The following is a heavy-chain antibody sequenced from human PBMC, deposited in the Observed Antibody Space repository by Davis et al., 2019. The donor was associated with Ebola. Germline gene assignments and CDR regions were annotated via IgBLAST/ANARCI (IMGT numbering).Heavy chain of an antibody. V-gene: IGHV3-23*01. CDR3: AGGDFWSAQFDF. CDR1: VITFSSYA. J-gene: IGHJ4*02. Sequence: GGSLRLSCADSVITFSSYAMTWVRQAPGKGLEWVSAISGSGGTTYYAGSVKGRFTVSRDNSKNTLYLQMNSLRVDDTAVYYCAGGDFWSAQFDFWGQGTLVTVSS. D-gene: IGHD3-3*01. CDR2: ISGSGGTT.